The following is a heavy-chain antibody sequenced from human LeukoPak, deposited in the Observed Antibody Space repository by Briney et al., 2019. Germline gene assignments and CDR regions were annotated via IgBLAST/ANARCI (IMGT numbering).Heavy chain of an antibody. CDR1: GYTFTSYD. CDR3: ARAIGIPDDAFDI. V-gene: IGHV1-8*01. CDR2: MSPNSGNT. Sequence: ASVKVSCKASGYTFTSYDINWVRQATGQGLEWMGWMSPNSGNTGYAQKFQGRVTMTRNTSISTAYMELSSLRSEDTAVYYCARAIGIPDDAFDIWGQGTMVTVSS. J-gene: IGHJ3*02. D-gene: IGHD3-16*02.